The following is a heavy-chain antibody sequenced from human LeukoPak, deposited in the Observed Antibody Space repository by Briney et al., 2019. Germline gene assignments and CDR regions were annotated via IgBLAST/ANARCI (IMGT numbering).Heavy chain of an antibody. D-gene: IGHD6-13*01. Sequence: GGSLRLSCAASGFTFSNYAIHWVRQAPGKGLEWVTVISYDGGSKFYADSVKGRFTISRDNSKNTLYLQMNSLRAEDTAVYYCARDVAAAGTFFAGMGVWGRGTTVTVSS. J-gene: IGHJ6*02. CDR2: ISYDGGSK. CDR1: GFTFSNYA. V-gene: IGHV3-30-3*01. CDR3: ARDVAAAGTFFAGMGV.